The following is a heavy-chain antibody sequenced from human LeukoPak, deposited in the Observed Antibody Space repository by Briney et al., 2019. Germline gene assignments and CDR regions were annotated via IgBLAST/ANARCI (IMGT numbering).Heavy chain of an antibody. D-gene: IGHD3-16*02. CDR2: IYHSGST. CDR3: AREAPMITFGGVIVNGDY. J-gene: IGHJ4*02. V-gene: IGHV4-38-2*02. Sequence: SETLSLTCTVSGYSISSGYYWGWIRQPPGKGLEWIGSIYHSGSTYYNPSLKSRVTISVDTSKNQFSLKLSSVTAADTAVYYCAREAPMITFGGVIVNGDYWGQGTLVTVSS. CDR1: GYSISSGYY.